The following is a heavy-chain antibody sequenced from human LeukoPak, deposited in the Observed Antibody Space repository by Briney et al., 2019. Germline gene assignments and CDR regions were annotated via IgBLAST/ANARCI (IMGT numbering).Heavy chain of an antibody. V-gene: IGHV1-2*02. D-gene: IGHD5-18*01. Sequence: ASVKVSCKASGYTFTGYYMHWVRQAPGQGLEWMGWINPNSGGTNYAQKFQGRVTMTRDTSISTAYMELSRLRSDDTAVYYCARDRPRDSGGYSYAIDAFDIWGQGTMVTVSS. CDR3: ARDRPRDSGGYSYAIDAFDI. CDR1: GYTFTGYY. CDR2: INPNSGGT. J-gene: IGHJ3*02.